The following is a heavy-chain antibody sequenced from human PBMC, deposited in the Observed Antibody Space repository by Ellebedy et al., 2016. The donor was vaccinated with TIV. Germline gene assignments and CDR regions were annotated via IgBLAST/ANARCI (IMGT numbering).Heavy chain of an antibody. CDR3: ARGDNYYYDSSGYYYNY. V-gene: IGHV1-46*01. CDR2: INPTSGSS. CDR1: GYTFTNYF. J-gene: IGHJ4*02. Sequence: ASVKVSCKAPGYTFTNYFLYWVRQAPGQGLEWMGIINPTSGSSNYAQKFQGRVTKTRDTSTSTVYMVLSSLRSEDTAVYYCARGDNYYYDSSGYYYNYWGQGTLVTVSS. D-gene: IGHD3-22*01.